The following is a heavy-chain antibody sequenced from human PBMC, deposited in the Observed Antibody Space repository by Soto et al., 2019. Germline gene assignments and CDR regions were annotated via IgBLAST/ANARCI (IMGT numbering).Heavy chain of an antibody. D-gene: IGHD3-10*01. V-gene: IGHV3-30-3*01. CDR1: GFTFSSYA. CDR2: ISYDGSNK. Sequence: PGGSLRLSCAASGFTFSSYAMHWVRQAPGKGLEWVAVISYDGSNKYYADSVKGRFTISRDNSKNTLYLQMNSLRAEDTAVYYCARTPHSLLWFGEPLSYWGQGTLVTVS. CDR3: ARTPHSLLWFGEPLSY. J-gene: IGHJ4*02.